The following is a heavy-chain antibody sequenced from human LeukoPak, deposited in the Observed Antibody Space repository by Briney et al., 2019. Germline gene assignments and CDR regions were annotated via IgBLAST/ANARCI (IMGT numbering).Heavy chain of an antibody. CDR1: GFTFSSYA. V-gene: IGHV3-23*01. J-gene: IGHJ6*02. Sequence: GGSLRLSCAASGFTFSSYAMSWVRQAPGKGLEWVSAISGSGGSTYYADSVKGRFTISRDNSKNTLYLQMNSLRAEDTAVYYCVFSSYSGYGYTYYYGMDVWGQGTTVTVSS. CDR3: VFSSYSGYGYTYYYGMDV. CDR2: ISGSGGST. D-gene: IGHD5-12*01.